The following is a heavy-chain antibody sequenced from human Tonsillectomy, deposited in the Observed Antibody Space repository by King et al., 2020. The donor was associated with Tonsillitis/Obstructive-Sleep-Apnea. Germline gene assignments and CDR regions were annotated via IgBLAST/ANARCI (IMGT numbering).Heavy chain of an antibody. D-gene: IGHD3-22*01. CDR3: ARDSMSHYYDSSAYYTFNY. V-gene: IGHV1-18*01. Sequence: QLVQSGAEVKKPGASVKVSCKASGYTFTNYGISWVRQAPGQGLEWMAWISAHNGHTNYAQKSQGRVTMTTDASTRTAYMELRSMRSDDTAVYYCARDSMSHYYDSSAYYTFNYWGQGXLVTVSS. CDR2: ISAHNGHT. CDR1: GYTFTNYG. J-gene: IGHJ4*02.